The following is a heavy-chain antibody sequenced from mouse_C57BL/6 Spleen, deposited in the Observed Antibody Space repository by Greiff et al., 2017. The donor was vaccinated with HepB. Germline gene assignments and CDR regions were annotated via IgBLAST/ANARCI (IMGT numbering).Heavy chain of an antibody. D-gene: IGHD2-5*01. V-gene: IGHV14-2*01. CDR1: GFNIKDYY. CDR3: ARRVYYSNYEGSYYFDY. Sequence: VHVKQSGAELVKPGASVKLSCTASGFNIKDYYMHWVKQRTEQGLEWIGRIDPEDGETKYAPKFQGKATITADTSSNTAYLQLSSLTSEDTAVYYCARRVYYSNYEGSYYFDYWGQGTTLTVSS. J-gene: IGHJ2*01. CDR2: IDPEDGET.